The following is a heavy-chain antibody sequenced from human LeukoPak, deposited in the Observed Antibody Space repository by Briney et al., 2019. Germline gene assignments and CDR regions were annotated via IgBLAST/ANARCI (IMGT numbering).Heavy chain of an antibody. D-gene: IGHD2-2*01. CDR2: ISYDGSNK. CDR3: ARDGGSSTSWYSY. Sequence: GGSLRLSCAASGFTFSSYAMHWVRQAPGKGLEWVAVISYDGSNKYYADSVKGRFTISRDNSKNTLYLQMNSLRAEDTAVYYYARDGGSSTSWYSYWGQGTLVTVSS. J-gene: IGHJ4*02. V-gene: IGHV3-30*04. CDR1: GFTFSSYA.